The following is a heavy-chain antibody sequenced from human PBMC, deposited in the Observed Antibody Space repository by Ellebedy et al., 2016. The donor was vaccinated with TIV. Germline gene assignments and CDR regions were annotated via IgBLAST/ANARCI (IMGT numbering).Heavy chain of an antibody. V-gene: IGHV3-23*01. D-gene: IGHD3-22*01. CDR1: GFTFSSYA. CDR2: ISGSGGST. CDR3: AKGRGGGSDSSAPRYYFDS. J-gene: IGHJ4*02. Sequence: PGGSLRLSCAASGFTFSSYAMSWVRQAPGKGLEWVSAISGSGGSTYYADSVKGRFTISRDNSKKTLYLQMNSLSAEDTAVYYCAKGRGGGSDSSAPRYYFDSWGLGTLVTVSS.